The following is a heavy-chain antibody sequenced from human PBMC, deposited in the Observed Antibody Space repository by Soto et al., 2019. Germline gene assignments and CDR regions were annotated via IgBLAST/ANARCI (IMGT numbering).Heavy chain of an antibody. CDR2: IIPMFDTV. V-gene: IGHV1-69*13. Sequence: GASVKVSCKASGGTFSSYAINWVRQAPGQGLEWMGGIIPMFDTVNYAQKFQGRVTITADESTSTAYMELSSLRSEDTAVYYCARGGYSSSWYYFDYWGQGTLVTVSS. CDR1: GGTFSSYA. D-gene: IGHD6-13*01. J-gene: IGHJ4*02. CDR3: ARGGYSSSWYYFDY.